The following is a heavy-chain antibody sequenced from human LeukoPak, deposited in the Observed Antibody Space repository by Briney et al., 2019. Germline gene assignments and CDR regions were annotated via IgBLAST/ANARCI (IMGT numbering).Heavy chain of an antibody. J-gene: IGHJ4*02. CDR3: AKDIWGRNSGSLIDY. V-gene: IGHV3-21*04. D-gene: IGHD1-26*01. Sequence: GGSLRLSCAASGFTFSSHYMNWVRQAPGKGLEWVSSITSSSSDIFYADSVKGRFTISRDNSKNSLYLQMKSLKTEDTALYYCAKDIWGRNSGSLIDYWGQGTLVTVSS. CDR1: GFTFSSHY. CDR2: ITSSSSDI.